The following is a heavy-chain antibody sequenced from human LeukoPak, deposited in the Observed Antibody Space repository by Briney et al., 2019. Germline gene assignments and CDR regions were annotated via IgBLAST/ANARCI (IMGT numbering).Heavy chain of an antibody. J-gene: IGHJ4*02. CDR2: MNPNSGNT. CDR3: ARGFRGWYAEGFDY. D-gene: IGHD6-19*01. Sequence: ASVKVSCKASGYTFTSYDINWVRQATGQGLEWMGWMNPNSGNTGYAQKFQGRVTMTRNTSISTAYMELSSLRSEDTAVYYCARGFRGWYAEGFDYWGQGTVVTVSS. V-gene: IGHV1-8*01. CDR1: GYTFTSYD.